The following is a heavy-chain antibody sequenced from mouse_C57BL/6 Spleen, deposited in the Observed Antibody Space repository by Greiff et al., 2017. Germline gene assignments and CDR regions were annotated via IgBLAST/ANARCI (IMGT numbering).Heavy chain of an antibody. CDR2: ISSGSSTF. CDR3: ARQTTPRYFDV. J-gene: IGHJ1*03. V-gene: IGHV5-17*01. Sequence: VQLKESGGGLVKPGGSLKLSCAASGFTFSDYGMHWVRQAPEKGLEWVAYISSGSSTFYYADTVKGRFTIYRDNAKNTLFLQMTSLRSEDTAMYYCARQTTPRYFDVWGTGTTVTVSS. CDR1: GFTFSDYG. D-gene: IGHD1-1*01.